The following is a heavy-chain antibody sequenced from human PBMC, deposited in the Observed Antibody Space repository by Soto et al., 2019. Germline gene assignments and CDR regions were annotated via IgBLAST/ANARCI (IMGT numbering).Heavy chain of an antibody. CDR3: ANGHPLFVFNI. V-gene: IGHV3-21*01. J-gene: IGHJ3*02. CDR2: ISSSSSYI. D-gene: IGHD3-16*01. CDR1: GFTFSSYS. Sequence: GGPLILSCAASGFTFSSYSMNWVRQAPGKGLEWVSSISSSSSYIYYADSVKGRFTISRDNAKDSLYLQMNSLRAEDTAVYYCANGHPLFVFNIWGQGTMVTVSS.